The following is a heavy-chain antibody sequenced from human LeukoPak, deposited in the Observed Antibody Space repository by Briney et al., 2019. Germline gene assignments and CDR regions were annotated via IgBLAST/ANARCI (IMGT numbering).Heavy chain of an antibody. CDR2: ISGGGGTT. V-gene: IGHV3-23*01. D-gene: IGHD6-19*01. CDR1: GFTFVNYG. J-gene: IGHJ4*02. CDR3: ARDVVAVADKSFDY. Sequence: GGSLRLSCTASGFTFVNYGMSWVRQAPGKGLEWVSAISGGGGTTYYADSVKGRFTISRDNAKNSLYLQMNSLRAEDTAVYYCARDVVAVADKSFDYWGQGTLVTVSS.